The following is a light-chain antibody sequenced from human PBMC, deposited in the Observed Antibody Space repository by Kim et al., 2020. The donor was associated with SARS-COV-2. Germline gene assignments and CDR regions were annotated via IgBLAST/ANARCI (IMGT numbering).Light chain of an antibody. J-gene: IGLJ2*01. V-gene: IGLV1-40*01. CDR1: SSNSGEGYV. CDR2: VNS. Sequence: GQRVTICWTRSSSNSGEGYVVHCYQQLPGPAPQLLNYVNSSRPAGVPDRFSGSKSGTSASLAITGLQAEDEADYCCQSYDSSHVVFGGGTQLTVL. CDR3: QSYDSSHVV.